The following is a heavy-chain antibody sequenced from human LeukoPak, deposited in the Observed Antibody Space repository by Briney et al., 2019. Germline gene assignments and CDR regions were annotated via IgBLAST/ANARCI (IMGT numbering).Heavy chain of an antibody. CDR2: INHSGST. D-gene: IGHD2-2*01. J-gene: IGHJ5*02. CDR1: GGSFSGYY. V-gene: IGHV4-34*01. Sequence: SETLSLTCAVYGGSFSGYYWSWIRQPPGKGLEWIGEINHSGSTNYNPSLKSRVTISVDTSKNQFSLKLSSVTAADTAVYYCARGKKVKYCSSTSCYRGGVWFDPWGQGTLVTVSS. CDR3: ARGKKVKYCSSTSCYRGGVWFDP.